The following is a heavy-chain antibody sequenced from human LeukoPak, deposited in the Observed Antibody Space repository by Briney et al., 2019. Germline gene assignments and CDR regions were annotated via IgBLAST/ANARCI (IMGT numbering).Heavy chain of an antibody. CDR3: ARGSGTTFFWYRYFDY. CDR1: GFTFSDYY. V-gene: IGHV3-11*01. Sequence: GGSLRLSCAASGFTFSDYYMSWIRQAPGKGLEWVSYISSSGSTIYYADSVKGRFTISRDNAKNSLYLQMNSLRAEDTAVYYCARGSGTTFFWYRYFDYWGQGTLVTVSS. CDR2: ISSSGSTI. D-gene: IGHD1-1*01. J-gene: IGHJ4*02.